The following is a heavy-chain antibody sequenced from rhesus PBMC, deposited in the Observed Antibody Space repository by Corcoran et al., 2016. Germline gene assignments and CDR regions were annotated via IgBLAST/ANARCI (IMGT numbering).Heavy chain of an antibody. CDR2: IYGSCRST. J-gene: IGHJ4*01. CDR3: ARWGSNSFRSLQY. Sequence: QLQLQESGPGLVKPSETLSVTCAVFGGSISRSYWRWISQAYGKGLEWIGYIYGSCRSTNYNPSLQSRVTLSVATSKNQLSLKLSSVTAADTAVYYCARWGSNSFRSLQYWGQGVLVTVSS. D-gene: IGHD4-23*01. V-gene: IGHV4-169*01. CDR1: GGSISRSY.